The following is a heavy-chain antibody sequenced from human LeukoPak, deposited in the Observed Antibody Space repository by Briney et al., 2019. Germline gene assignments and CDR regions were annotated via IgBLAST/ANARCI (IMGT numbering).Heavy chain of an antibody. Sequence: GGSLRLSCAASGFSFSGYWMSWVRQAPGKGLEWVANMKQDGSEKYYVDSVKGRFTISRDNAKSSLYLQMNSLRAEDSAVYYCARDKIDYDFWTNNYYYYMDVWGKGTTVTVSS. CDR1: GFSFSGYW. V-gene: IGHV3-7*01. D-gene: IGHD3-3*01. J-gene: IGHJ6*03. CDR2: MKQDGSEK. CDR3: ARDKIDYDFWTNNYYYYMDV.